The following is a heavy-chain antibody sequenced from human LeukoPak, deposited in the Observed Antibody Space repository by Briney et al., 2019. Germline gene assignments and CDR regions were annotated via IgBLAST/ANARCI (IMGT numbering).Heavy chain of an antibody. CDR2: IYQSGSP. V-gene: IGHV4-38-2*02. CDR3: ARHTGGSSGWYPMDV. CDR1: GYSISSGYY. J-gene: IGHJ6*03. D-gene: IGHD6-19*01. Sequence: PSETLSLTCIVSGYSISSGYYWGWIRQLPGKGLEWIGSIYQSGSPYYNPSLESRVTISLDTSKNQFSLKLSSVTAADTAVYYCARHTGGSSGWYPMDVWGKGTTVTVSS.